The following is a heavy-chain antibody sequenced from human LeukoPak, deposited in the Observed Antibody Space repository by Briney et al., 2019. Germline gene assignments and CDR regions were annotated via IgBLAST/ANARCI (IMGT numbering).Heavy chain of an antibody. J-gene: IGHJ5*02. D-gene: IGHD2-15*01. CDR2: INPNSGGT. Sequence: ASVKVSCKASGYTFTGYYMHWVRQAPGQGLEWMGWINPNSGGTNYAQKFQGRVTMTRDTSISTAYMELSRLRSDDTAVYYCARGGRYCSGGSCGSWFDPWGQGTLVTVSS. CDR3: ARGGRYCSGGSCGSWFDP. V-gene: IGHV1-2*02. CDR1: GYTFTGYY.